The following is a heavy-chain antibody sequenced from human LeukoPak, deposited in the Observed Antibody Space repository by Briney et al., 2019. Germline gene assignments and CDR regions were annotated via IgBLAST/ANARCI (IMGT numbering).Heavy chain of an antibody. D-gene: IGHD2-2*01. V-gene: IGHV3-33*01. CDR2: IWYDGSNK. CDR1: GFTFSSYG. Sequence: QSGGSLRLSCAASGFTFSSYGMHWVRQAPGKGLEWVAVIWYDGSNKYYADSVKGRFTISRDNSKNTLYLQMNSLRAEDTAVYYRARDHYLGYCSSTSCYVLDYWGQGTLVTVSS. J-gene: IGHJ4*02. CDR3: ARDHYLGYCSSTSCYVLDY.